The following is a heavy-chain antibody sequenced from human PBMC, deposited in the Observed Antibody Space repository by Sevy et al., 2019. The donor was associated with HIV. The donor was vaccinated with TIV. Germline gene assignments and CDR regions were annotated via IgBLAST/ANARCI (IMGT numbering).Heavy chain of an antibody. CDR2: ISWNSGTI. CDR3: AKVMVRGVIIYYFDY. Sequence: GGSLRLSCAASGFTFDDYAMHWVRQAPGRGLEWVSGISWNSGTIKYADSVKGRFTISRDNAKNSLYLQMNSLRTEDTALYYCAKVMVRGVIIYYFDYWGQGTLVTVSS. CDR1: GFTFDDYA. D-gene: IGHD3-10*01. V-gene: IGHV3-9*01. J-gene: IGHJ4*02.